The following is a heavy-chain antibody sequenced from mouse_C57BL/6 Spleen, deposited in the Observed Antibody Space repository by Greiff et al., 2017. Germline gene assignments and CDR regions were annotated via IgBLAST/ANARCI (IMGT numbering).Heavy chain of an antibody. CDR1: GYTFTSYW. J-gene: IGHJ2*01. CDR3: ARYPLTTVVAVDY. V-gene: IGHV1-50*01. CDR2: IDTSDSYT. D-gene: IGHD1-1*01. Sequence: QVQLQQSGAELVKPGASVKLSCKASGYTFTSYWMQWVKQRPGQGLEWIGEIDTSDSYTNYNQKFKGKATLTVDTSSSTAYMQLSSLTSEDSAVYYCARYPLTTVVAVDYWGQGTTLTVSS.